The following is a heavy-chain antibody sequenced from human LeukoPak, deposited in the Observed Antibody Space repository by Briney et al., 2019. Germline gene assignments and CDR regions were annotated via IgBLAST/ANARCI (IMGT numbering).Heavy chain of an antibody. J-gene: IGHJ4*02. Sequence: SETPSLTCTVSGGSISSYYWSWIRQPPGKGLERIGYIYYSGSTNYNPSLKSRVTISVDTSKNQFSLKLSSVTAADTAVYYCAREGSREFDYWGQGTLVTVSS. CDR1: GGSISSYY. D-gene: IGHD1-26*01. CDR2: IYYSGST. V-gene: IGHV4-59*01. CDR3: AREGSREFDY.